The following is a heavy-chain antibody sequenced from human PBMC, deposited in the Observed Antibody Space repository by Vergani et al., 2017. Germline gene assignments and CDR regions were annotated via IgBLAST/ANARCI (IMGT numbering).Heavy chain of an antibody. V-gene: IGHV3-23*01. D-gene: IGHD3-16*01. Sequence: EVQLLESGGGLVQPGGSLRLSCAASGFTFSSYAMSWVRQAPGKGLEWVSAISGSGGSTYYADSVKGRFTISRDNSKNTLYLQMNSLRAEDTAVYYCAANTTFEPWFDSWGQGTRVLVSS. CDR3: AANTTFEPWFDS. J-gene: IGHJ5*01. CDR1: GFTFSSYA. CDR2: ISGSGGST.